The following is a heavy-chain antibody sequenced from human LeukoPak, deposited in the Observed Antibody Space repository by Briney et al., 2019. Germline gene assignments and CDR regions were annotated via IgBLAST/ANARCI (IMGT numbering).Heavy chain of an antibody. CDR1: GLTFSSYS. Sequence: GGSLRLSCAASGLTFSSYSMNWVRQAPGKGLEWVSSISSSSSYIYYADSVKGRFTISRDNAKNSLYLQMNSLRAEDTAVYYCAREGVGATRPFDYWGQGTLVTVSS. CDR3: AREGVGATRPFDY. J-gene: IGHJ4*02. V-gene: IGHV3-21*04. D-gene: IGHD1-26*01. CDR2: ISSSSSYI.